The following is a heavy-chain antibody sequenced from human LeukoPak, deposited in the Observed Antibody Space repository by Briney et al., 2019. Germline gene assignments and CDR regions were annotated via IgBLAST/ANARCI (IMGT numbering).Heavy chain of an antibody. V-gene: IGHV3-23*01. D-gene: IGHD3-16*02. Sequence: PGGSLRLSCAASGFTFSSYAMSWVRQAPGKGLEWVSAISGSGGSTYYADSVKGRFTISRDNSKNTLCLQMNSLRAEDTAVYYCAKEHDYVWGSYRPFDYWGQGTLVTVSS. CDR2: ISGSGGST. J-gene: IGHJ4*02. CDR1: GFTFSSYA. CDR3: AKEHDYVWGSYRPFDY.